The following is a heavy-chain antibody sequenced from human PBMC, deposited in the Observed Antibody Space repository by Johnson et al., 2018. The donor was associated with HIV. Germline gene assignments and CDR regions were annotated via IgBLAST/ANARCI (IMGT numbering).Heavy chain of an antibody. D-gene: IGHD6-13*01. Sequence: QVQLVESGGGVVQPGRSLRLSCAASGFTFSSYVMSWVRQAPGKGLEWVAVIWYDGSNKYYADSVKGRFTISRDNSTNTLYLQMNSLRAEDTAVYYCAREKLRYSRPSKHVAFDIWGQGTMVTVSS. V-gene: IGHV3-33*08. CDR3: AREKLRYSRPSKHVAFDI. CDR1: GFTFSSYV. J-gene: IGHJ3*02. CDR2: IWYDGSNK.